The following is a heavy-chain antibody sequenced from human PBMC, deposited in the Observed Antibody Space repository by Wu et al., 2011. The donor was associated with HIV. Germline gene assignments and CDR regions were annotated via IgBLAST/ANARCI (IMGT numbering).Heavy chain of an antibody. CDR1: GYTFTGYY. D-gene: IGHD2-21*01. CDR3: ARDIPASGYGMDV. J-gene: IGHJ6*02. Sequence: QVQLVQSGAEVKEPGASVKVSCKTSGYTFTGYYIHWVRQAPGQGLEWMGYINPDGGGTNYAQKFRGRVTMTRDTSISTVYMELSSLGSDDTAVYSCARDIPASGYGMDVWGQGTTVTVSS. CDR2: INPDGGGT. V-gene: IGHV1-2*02.